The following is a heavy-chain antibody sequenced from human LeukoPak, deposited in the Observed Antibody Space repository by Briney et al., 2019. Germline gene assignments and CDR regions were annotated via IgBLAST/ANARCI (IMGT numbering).Heavy chain of an antibody. CDR1: GGSISSYY. J-gene: IGHJ4*02. V-gene: IGHV4-59*08. CDR2: IYYSGST. D-gene: IGHD3-3*01. Sequence: SETPSLTCTVSGGSISSYYWSWIRQPPGKGLEWIGYIYYSGSTNYNPSLKSRVTISVDPSKNQFSLKLSSVTAADTAVYYCASSNYDFWSGYPWLYYFDYWGQGTLVTVSS. CDR3: ASSNYDFWSGYPWLYYFDY.